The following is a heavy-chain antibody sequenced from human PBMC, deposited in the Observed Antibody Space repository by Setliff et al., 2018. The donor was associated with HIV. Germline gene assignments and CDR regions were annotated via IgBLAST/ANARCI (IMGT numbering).Heavy chain of an antibody. CDR3: ATSSSSLHNWFDS. CDR1: DDSTSSGFYN. CDR2: ISTSGSA. Sequence: SETLSLTCTVSDDSTSSGFYNWTWIRQPAGKRLEWIGHISTSGSASYNPALESRTTISMDTSKNYFSLKLTSVTAADTAVYFCATSSSSLHNWFDSWGRGTPVTVSS. V-gene: IGHV4-61*09. D-gene: IGHD3-22*01. J-gene: IGHJ5*01.